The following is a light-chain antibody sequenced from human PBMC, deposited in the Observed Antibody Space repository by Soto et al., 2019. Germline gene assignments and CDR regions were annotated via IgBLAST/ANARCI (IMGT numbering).Light chain of an antibody. CDR1: QSISNH. J-gene: IGKJ1*01. CDR3: QQSYSRPRT. V-gene: IGKV1-39*01. CDR2: SAF. Sequence: DIQMTQSPSSLSASVEDRVIITCRASQSISNHLNWYQQKPGKAPKLLIYSAFSLESGVPSRFSGSGSGTDYTLTISSLQPEDFATYFCQQSYSRPRTFGQGTKVDIK.